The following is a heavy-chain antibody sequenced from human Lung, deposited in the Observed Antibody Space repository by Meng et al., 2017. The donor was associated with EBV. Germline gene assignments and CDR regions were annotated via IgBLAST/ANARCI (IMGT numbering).Heavy chain of an antibody. J-gene: IGHJ4*02. CDR3: ARAVGTGYFDY. CDR1: GGYLSAYY. D-gene: IGHD3-10*01. Sequence: QHQLWGAGLLKPSETLSLTCAVYGGYLSAYYWSWVRQPPGKGLEWIGYIYYSGSTYYNPSLKSLVSISVDTSNNQFSLKLSSVTAADTAVYYCARAVGTGYFDYWGQGTLVTVSS. CDR2: IYYSGST. V-gene: IGHV4-34*02.